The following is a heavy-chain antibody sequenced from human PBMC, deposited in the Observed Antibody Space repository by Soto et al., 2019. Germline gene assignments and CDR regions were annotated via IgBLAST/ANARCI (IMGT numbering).Heavy chain of an antibody. D-gene: IGHD2-15*01. CDR3: TTRRHCSGGSCYSRPFDP. J-gene: IGHJ5*02. CDR2: VFSSGYT. CDR1: GASTSNSY. V-gene: IGHV4-59*01. Sequence: SETLSLTCTVSGASTSNSYWTWIRQPPGKGLEWIGYVFSSGYTNYKPSLKSRVTISIDTSQNQFSLRLSSVTAADTAVYYCTTRRHCSGGSCYSRPFDPWGQGTLVTVSS.